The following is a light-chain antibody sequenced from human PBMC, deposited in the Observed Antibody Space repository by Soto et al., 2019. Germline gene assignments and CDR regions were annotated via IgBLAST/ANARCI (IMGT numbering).Light chain of an antibody. V-gene: IGLV2-23*01. CDR3: CSYAXXSTWV. Sequence: QSALTQPASVSGSPGQSITISCTGTSSDVGSYNLVSWYQHHPGKAPKLMIYEGSKRPSGVSNRFSGSKSGNTASLTISGLQAEDEADYYCCSYAXXSTWVFGGGTKLTVL. J-gene: IGLJ3*02. CDR2: EGS. CDR1: SSDVGSYNL.